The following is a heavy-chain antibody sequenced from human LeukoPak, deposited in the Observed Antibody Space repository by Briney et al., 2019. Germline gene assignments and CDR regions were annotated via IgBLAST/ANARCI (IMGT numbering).Heavy chain of an antibody. J-gene: IGHJ4*02. Sequence: GGSLRLSCAASRFTFSSYSMNWVRQAPGKGLEWVSSISSSSSYIYYADSVKGRFTISRDNAKNSLYLQMNSLRAEDTAVYYCARARVAAAGSIPDYWGQGTLVTVSS. D-gene: IGHD6-13*01. V-gene: IGHV3-21*01. CDR1: RFTFSSYS. CDR2: ISSSSSYI. CDR3: ARARVAAAGSIPDY.